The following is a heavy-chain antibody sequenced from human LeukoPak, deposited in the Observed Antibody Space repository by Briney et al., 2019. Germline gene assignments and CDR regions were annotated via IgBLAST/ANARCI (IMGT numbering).Heavy chain of an antibody. CDR3: ARAAQRGFDYSNSLQY. Sequence: PGGSLRLSCAATGFTFNHYGMHWVRQAPGKGLEWVAVIWSDGTNRYYTGSVKGRFTISRVDSRNTVYLQMNTLRPEDTGMYYCARAAQRGFDYSNSLQYWGQGTPVTVST. J-gene: IGHJ4*02. CDR2: IWSDGTNR. V-gene: IGHV3-33*01. D-gene: IGHD4-11*01. CDR1: GFTFNHYG.